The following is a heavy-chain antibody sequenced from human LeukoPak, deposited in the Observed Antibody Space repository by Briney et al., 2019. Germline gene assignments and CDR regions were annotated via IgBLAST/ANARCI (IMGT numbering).Heavy chain of an antibody. CDR3: ARMGDYYDSSGTLWLPSSIEEGRNWFDP. V-gene: IGHV3-11*01. J-gene: IGHJ5*02. Sequence: GGSLRLSCAASGFTFSDYYMSWIRQAPGKGLEWVSYISSSGSTIYYADSVKGRFTISRDNAKNSLYLQMNSLRAEDTAVYYCARMGDYYDSSGTLWLPSSIEEGRNWFDPWGQGTLVTVSS. CDR2: ISSSGSTI. D-gene: IGHD3-22*01. CDR1: GFTFSDYY.